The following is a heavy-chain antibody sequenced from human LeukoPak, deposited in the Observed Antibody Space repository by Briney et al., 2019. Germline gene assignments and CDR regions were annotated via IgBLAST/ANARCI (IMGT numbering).Heavy chain of an antibody. CDR1: GYTFTSYD. CDR3: ARGATFSAYYYYYGMDV. J-gene: IGHJ6*02. V-gene: IGHV1-8*01. CDR2: MNPNSSNT. Sequence: ASVKVSCKASGYTFTSYDINWVRQATGQGLEWMGWMNPNSSNTGYAQKFQGRVTMTRNTSISTAYMELSSLRSEDTAVYYCARGATFSAYYYYYGMDVWGQGTTVTVSS.